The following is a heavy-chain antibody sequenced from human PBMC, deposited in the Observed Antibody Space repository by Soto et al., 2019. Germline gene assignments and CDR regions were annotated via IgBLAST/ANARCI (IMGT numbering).Heavy chain of an antibody. J-gene: IGHJ5*02. CDR3: AGATHTGLTHYLDP. CDR1: GGSNTTYH. D-gene: IGHD2-8*02. V-gene: IGHV4-59*01. CDR2: TYYTGNT. Sequence: SETLSLTCIASGGSNTTYHWSWIRQLPEKGLEWIAYTYYTGNTNYNPSFQSRVTISIDTSKNQLSFKMTSMTAAAPAAYHCAGATHTGLTHYLDPLGQEALFTISS.